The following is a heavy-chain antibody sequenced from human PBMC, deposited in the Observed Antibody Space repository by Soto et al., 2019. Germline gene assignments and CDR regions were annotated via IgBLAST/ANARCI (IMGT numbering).Heavy chain of an antibody. CDR3: TATPRNGMGV. Sequence: EVQLVESGGGLVQPGGSLRLACAGSGFRVSDYWMHWVRQAPGKGLVWVSRVSNEGSKEYADFVKGRFTLSKDNAKNTVYREMDSLSVEDTALYYCTATPRNGMGVWGQGTKVTVAS. CDR2: VSNEGSK. CDR1: GFRVSDYW. V-gene: IGHV3-74*01. J-gene: IGHJ6*02.